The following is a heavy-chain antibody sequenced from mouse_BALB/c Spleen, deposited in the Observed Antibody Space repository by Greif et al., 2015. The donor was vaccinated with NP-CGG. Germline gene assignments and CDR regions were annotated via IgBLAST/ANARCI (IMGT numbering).Heavy chain of an antibody. V-gene: IGHV3-2*02. J-gene: IGHJ1*01. CDR1: GYSITSDYA. D-gene: IGHD1-1*01. Sequence: VQLKQSGPGLVKPSQSLSLTCTVTGYSITSDYAWNWIRQFPGNKLEWMGYISYSGSTSYNPSLKSRISITRDTSKNQFFLQLNSVTTEDTATYYCAKYYYGSSPDWYFDVWGAGTTVTVSS. CDR2: ISYSGST. CDR3: AKYYYGSSPDWYFDV.